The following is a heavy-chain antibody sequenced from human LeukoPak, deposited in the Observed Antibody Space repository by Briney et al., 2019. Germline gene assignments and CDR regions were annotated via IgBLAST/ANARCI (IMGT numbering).Heavy chain of an antibody. CDR2: INHSGTT. V-gene: IGHV4-34*01. CDR1: GGSFSGYY. D-gene: IGHD4-11*01. J-gene: IGHJ6*03. CDR3: ARREKDYRNSYHYHYYLDG. Sequence: PSETLSLTCAVYGGSFSGYYWSWIRQPPGKGLEWIGEINHSGTTNYHPSLKSRVTLSVDTSRNQYSLKLSSVTAADTAVYYCARREKDYRNSYHYHYYLDGWGKGTTVTVSS.